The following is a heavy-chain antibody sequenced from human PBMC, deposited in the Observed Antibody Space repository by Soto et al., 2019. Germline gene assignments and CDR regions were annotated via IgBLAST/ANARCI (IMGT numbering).Heavy chain of an antibody. D-gene: IGHD2-15*01. J-gene: IGHJ6*02. Sequence: PGGSLRLSCAASGFTFSSYAMHWVRQAPGKGLEWVAVISYDGSNKYYADSVKGRFTISRDNSKNTLYLQMNSLRAEDTAVYYCERVKLTKDYYYYGMDVWGQGTTVTVSS. CDR3: ERVKLTKDYYYYGMDV. V-gene: IGHV3-30-3*01. CDR1: GFTFSSYA. CDR2: ISYDGSNK.